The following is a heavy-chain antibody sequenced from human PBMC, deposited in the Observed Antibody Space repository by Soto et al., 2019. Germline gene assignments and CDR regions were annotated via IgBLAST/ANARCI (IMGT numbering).Heavy chain of an antibody. Sequence: GGSLRLSCAASGFTFSSYGMHWVRQAPGKGLEWVAVISYDGSNKYYADSVKGRFTISRDNSKNTLYLQMNSLRAEDTAVYYCAKDSSEWELLGCFDYWVQGTLVTVSS. V-gene: IGHV3-30*18. CDR3: AKDSSEWELLGCFDY. CDR2: ISYDGSNK. D-gene: IGHD1-26*01. J-gene: IGHJ4*02. CDR1: GFTFSSYG.